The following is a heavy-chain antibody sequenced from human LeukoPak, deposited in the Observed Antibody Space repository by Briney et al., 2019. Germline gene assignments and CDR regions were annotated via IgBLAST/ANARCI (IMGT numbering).Heavy chain of an antibody. J-gene: IGHJ4*02. Sequence: GASVTVSCKASGYTFTSYAMHWVRQAPGQRLEWMGWINAGNGNTKYSQKFQGRVTITRDTSASTAYMELSGLRSEDTAVYYCAAALEAYCGGDCYSRDFDYWGQGTLVTVSS. D-gene: IGHD2-21*02. CDR3: AAALEAYCGGDCYSRDFDY. CDR2: INAGNGNT. CDR1: GYTFTSYA. V-gene: IGHV1-3*01.